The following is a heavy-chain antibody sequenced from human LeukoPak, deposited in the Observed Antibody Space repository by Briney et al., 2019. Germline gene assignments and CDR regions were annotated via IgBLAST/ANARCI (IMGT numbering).Heavy chain of an antibody. V-gene: IGHV3-30*18. J-gene: IGHJ4*02. CDR1: GFTFSSYG. CDR2: ISYDGSNK. CDR3: AKDSSGGVIVNELDY. Sequence: GGSLRLSCAASGFTFSSYGMHWVRQAPGKGLEWVAVISYDGSNKYYADSVKGRFTISRDNSKNTLYLQMNSLRAEDTAVYYCAKDSSGGVIVNELDYWGQGTLVTVPS. D-gene: IGHD3-16*02.